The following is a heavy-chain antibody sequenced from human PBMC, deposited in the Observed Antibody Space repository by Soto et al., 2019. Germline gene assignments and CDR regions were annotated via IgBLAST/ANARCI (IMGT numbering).Heavy chain of an antibody. CDR2: VSPPFRTS. J-gene: IGHJ6*02. D-gene: IGHD3-10*01. Sequence: QVQLVQSGAEVKKPGSSVKVSCKTSGVSFNNNGIGWVRQAPGHGLEWMGGVSPPFRTSNYGRKLQVRISITADASTGTVNMELSSLTSEDTAQYYCARVLYYGSGSYSPYGMDVWGQGTTVTVSS. V-gene: IGHV1-69*01. CDR3: ARVLYYGSGSYSPYGMDV. CDR1: GVSFNNNG.